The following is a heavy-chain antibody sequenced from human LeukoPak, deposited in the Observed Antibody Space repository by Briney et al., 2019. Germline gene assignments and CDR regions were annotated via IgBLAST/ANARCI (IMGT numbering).Heavy chain of an antibody. CDR3: ARGIAARSRFDY. CDR1: VGSFIGYY. V-gene: IGHV4-34*01. D-gene: IGHD6-13*01. CDR2: INHSGST. Sequence: SETLSLTCAVHVGSFIGYYWSWIRQPPGKGLEWIGEINHSGSTNYNPSPKSRVTISVDTSKNQFSLKLSYGPAADTAVYYCARGIAARSRFDYWGQGTPVTVSS. J-gene: IGHJ4*02.